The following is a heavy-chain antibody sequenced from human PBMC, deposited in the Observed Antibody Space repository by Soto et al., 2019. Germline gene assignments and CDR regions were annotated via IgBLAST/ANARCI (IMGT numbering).Heavy chain of an antibody. D-gene: IGHD2-21*02. J-gene: IGHJ4*02. V-gene: IGHV4-31*03. CDR3: ARDSGPGGDCRRFDY. CDR1: GGSISRDGYY. CDR2: IYYNGYT. Sequence: QVQLQESGPGLVKPSQTLSLTCTVSGGSISRDGYYWSWIRQHPGQGLEWVGYIYYNGYTHYKSSVKSRVTISIDTSKNQFSLRLTAVTAADTAVYYCARDSGPGGDCRRFDYWGQGALVTVSS.